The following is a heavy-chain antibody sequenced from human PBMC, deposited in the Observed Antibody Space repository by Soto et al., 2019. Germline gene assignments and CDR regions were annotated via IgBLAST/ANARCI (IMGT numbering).Heavy chain of an antibody. CDR1: GVTFSDYA. D-gene: IGHD6-13*01. Sequence: QVQLVQSGAEVKKPGSSVEVSCRASGVTFSDYAISWVRQAPGQGLEWMGGIIPLSASAKFAQKFQGRVTITADKSTRTAYMELTSVRSEDTAVYYCATGLLAAAPLNYWGQGTLVTVSS. J-gene: IGHJ4*02. CDR2: IIPLSASA. V-gene: IGHV1-69*06. CDR3: ATGLLAAAPLNY.